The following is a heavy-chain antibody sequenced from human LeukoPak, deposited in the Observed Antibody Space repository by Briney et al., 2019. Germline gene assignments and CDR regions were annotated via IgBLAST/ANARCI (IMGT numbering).Heavy chain of an antibody. D-gene: IGHD4-11*01. V-gene: IGHV1-46*01. CDR1: GYTFTSYY. CDR3: ARVLYDYSNYGEYYFDY. Sequence: EASVKVSCKASGYTFTSYYMHWVRQAPGQGLEWMGIINPSGGSTSYAQKFQGRVTMTRDTSTSTVYMELSSLRSEDTAVYYCARVLYDYSNYGEYYFDYWGQGTLVTVSS. J-gene: IGHJ4*02. CDR2: INPSGGST.